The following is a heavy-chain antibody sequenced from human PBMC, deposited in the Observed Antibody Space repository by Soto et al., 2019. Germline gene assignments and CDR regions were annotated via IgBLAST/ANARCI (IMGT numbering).Heavy chain of an antibody. CDR1: GFTFSSYG. V-gene: IGHV3-33*01. J-gene: IGHJ4*02. D-gene: IGHD5-18*01. CDR2: IWYDGSNK. Sequence: QVQLVESGGGVVQPGRSLRLSCAASGFTFSSYGMHWVRQAPGKGLERVAVIWYDGSNKYYADSVKGRFTISRDNSKNTLYLQMNSLRAEDTAVYYCARVDLYSYGFGGFDYWVQGILVTVSS. CDR3: ARVDLYSYGFGGFDY.